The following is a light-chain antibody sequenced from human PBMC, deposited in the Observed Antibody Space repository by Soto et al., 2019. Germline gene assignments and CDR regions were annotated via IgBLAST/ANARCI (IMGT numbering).Light chain of an antibody. CDR1: QRVXSY. J-gene: IGKJ1*01. CDR3: QQYNEWPTWT. CDR2: GHS. V-gene: IGKV3-15*01. Sequence: IVVTHWAATLSLSPGERATLSCRASQRVXSYLDWYEQKPGQAPRILIXGHSTRATGTPARFIGSGSGKEFTLTLSSLQSEDFSVYYCQQYNEWPTWTFGQGTKVDIK.